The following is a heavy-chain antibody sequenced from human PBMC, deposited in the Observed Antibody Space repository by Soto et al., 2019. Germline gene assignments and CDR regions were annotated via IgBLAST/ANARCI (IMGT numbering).Heavy chain of an antibody. J-gene: IGHJ4*02. V-gene: IGHV3-74*01. CDR3: STDLSGQYDY. D-gene: IGHD3-16*02. Sequence: VQLVESGGGLVQSGGSLRLSCAASGFSFSNYWMHWVRQAPGKGLVWVSRINEDGSRTDYADSVQGRFTISRDNAKNALYLHMNSLRAEDTDIYYCSTDLSGQYDYWGQGVLVTVSS. CDR2: INEDGSRT. CDR1: GFSFSNYW.